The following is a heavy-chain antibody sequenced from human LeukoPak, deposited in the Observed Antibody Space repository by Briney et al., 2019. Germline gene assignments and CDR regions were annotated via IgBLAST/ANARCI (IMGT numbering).Heavy chain of an antibody. V-gene: IGHV1-2*02. CDR2: DNPNSGGT. CDR1: GYTFTVYY. D-gene: IGHD1-14*01. J-gene: IGHJ4*02. Sequence: ASVKLSCKASGYTFTVYYMHWVRQAPGHGYEWMGWDNPNSGGTNYAQKFQGRVTMTRHTSISIAYMGLSRLRSDDTAVYYCAGFRPERYYFDYWGQGTLVTVSS. CDR3: AGFRPERYYFDY.